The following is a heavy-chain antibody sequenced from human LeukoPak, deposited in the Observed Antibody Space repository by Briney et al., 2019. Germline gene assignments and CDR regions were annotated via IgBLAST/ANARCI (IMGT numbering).Heavy chain of an antibody. J-gene: IGHJ4*02. V-gene: IGHV3-33*06. CDR2: IWSDGTNK. Sequence: GGSLRLSCAASGFTFSSYAMSWVRQAPGKGLEWVAVIWSDGTNKYYADSVKGRFAISRDDSNNMVYLQMNSLRAEDTAVYYCAKDVERGFDYTNSLDYWGQGTLVTVSS. D-gene: IGHD4-11*01. CDR3: AKDVERGFDYTNSLDY. CDR1: GFTFSSYA.